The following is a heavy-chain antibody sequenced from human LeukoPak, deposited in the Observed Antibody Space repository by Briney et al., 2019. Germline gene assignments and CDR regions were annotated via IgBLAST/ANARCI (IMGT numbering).Heavy chain of an antibody. CDR1: GGSIRSYY. V-gene: IGHV4-4*07. Sequence: PSATLSLTCTVSGGSIRSYYWSWIRQPAGKGLEWIGRIYSSGSTNYNPSLKSRVTMSVDTSRNQFSLILSFVTAADTAVYYCARGWSSSHNWFDPWGQGTLVTVSS. CDR3: ARGWSSSHNWFDP. J-gene: IGHJ5*02. CDR2: IYSSGST. D-gene: IGHD6-13*01.